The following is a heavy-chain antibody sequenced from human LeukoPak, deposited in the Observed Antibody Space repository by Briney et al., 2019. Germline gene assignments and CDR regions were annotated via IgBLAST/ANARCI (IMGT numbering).Heavy chain of an antibody. CDR2: INPKSGGT. CDR1: GYTFTGYY. V-gene: IGHV1-2*02. D-gene: IGHD6-19*01. CDR3: ATDPRIAVAGSLDY. Sequence: ASVKVSCKASGYTFTGYYMHWVRQAPGQGLEWMGWINPKSGGTNYAQKFQGRVTMTRDTSISTAYMELSRLRSDDTAVYYCATDPRIAVAGSLDYWGQGTLVTVSS. J-gene: IGHJ4*02.